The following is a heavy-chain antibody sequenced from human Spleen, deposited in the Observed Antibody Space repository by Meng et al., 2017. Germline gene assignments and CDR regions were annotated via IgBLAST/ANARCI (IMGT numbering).Heavy chain of an antibody. D-gene: IGHD2-2*01. CDR2: IHPSGHP. CDR1: GYTYTDYQ. V-gene: IGHV1-18*01. J-gene: IGHJ4*02. Sequence: QVQLVQSGAEVKKPGASVKVSCKASGYTYTDYQTDWVRQAPGQGLEWMGWIHPSGHPTYAQKFQGRVTMTIDTSTTTASMELRSLRSDDTAVYYCARELGDCSSSSCYSDYWGQGTLVTVSS. CDR3: ARELGDCSSSSCYSDY.